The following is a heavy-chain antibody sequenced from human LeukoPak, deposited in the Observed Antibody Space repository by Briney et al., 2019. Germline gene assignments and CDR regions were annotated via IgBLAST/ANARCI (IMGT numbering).Heavy chain of an antibody. D-gene: IGHD3-9*01. J-gene: IGHJ5*02. CDR1: GFTFSSYE. Sequence: GGSLRLSCAASGFTFSSYEMNWVRQAPGKGLEWVSYISSSGSTIYYADSVKGRFTISRDNAKNSLYLQMNSLRAEDTAVYYCARDEGKIRYFDWSNWFDPWGQGTLVTVSS. CDR3: ARDEGKIRYFDWSNWFDP. CDR2: ISSSGSTI. V-gene: IGHV3-48*03.